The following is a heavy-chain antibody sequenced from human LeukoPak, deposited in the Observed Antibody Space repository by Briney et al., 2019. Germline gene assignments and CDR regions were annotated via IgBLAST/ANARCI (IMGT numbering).Heavy chain of an antibody. CDR1: GGSFSGFY. CDR2: INHSGST. D-gene: IGHD1-26*01. CDR3: ARQVGATFDY. Sequence: PSETLSLTCAVYGGSFSGFYWSWIRQPPGKELEWIGEINHSGSTKYSPSLKSRVTISVDTSKNQFSLKLSSVTAADTAVYFCARQVGATFDYWGQGALVTVSS. J-gene: IGHJ4*02. V-gene: IGHV4-34*01.